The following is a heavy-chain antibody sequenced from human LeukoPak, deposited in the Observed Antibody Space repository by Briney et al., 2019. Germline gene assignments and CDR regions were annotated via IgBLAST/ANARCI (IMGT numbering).Heavy chain of an antibody. D-gene: IGHD3-16*01. V-gene: IGHV1-24*01. CDR2: FDPEDGET. CDR1: GYTLTELS. CDR3: ARQAADGDIWFDP. J-gene: IGHJ5*02. Sequence: ASVKVSCKVSGYTLTELSMHWVRQAPGKGLEWMGGFDPEDGETIYAQKFQGRVTMTEDTSTDTAYMELRSLRSDDTAVYYCARQAADGDIWFDPWGQGTLVTVSS.